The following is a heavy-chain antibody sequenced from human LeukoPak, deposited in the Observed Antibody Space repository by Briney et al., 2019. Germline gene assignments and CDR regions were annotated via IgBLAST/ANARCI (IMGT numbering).Heavy chain of an antibody. D-gene: IGHD3-9*01. CDR2: INPSGGRT. Sequence: ASVKVSCKASGYTFTSYYIHWVRQAPGQGLEWMGIINPSGGRTTHAQKFQGRLTMARNTSTSTVYMELSSLRSEDTAVYYCARSSTGYYEYFQHWGQGTLVTVSS. CDR1: GYTFTSYY. CDR3: ARSSTGYYEYFQH. V-gene: IGHV1-46*01. J-gene: IGHJ1*01.